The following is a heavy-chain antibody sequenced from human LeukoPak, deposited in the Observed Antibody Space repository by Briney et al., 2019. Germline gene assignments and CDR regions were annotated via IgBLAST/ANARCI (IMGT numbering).Heavy chain of an antibody. Sequence: GGSLRLSCAASGFTFSDGWMSWVRQAPGEGLEWVARIKRLSEGGTTDYAAPVKGRFIISRDDPQSTLYLHMGNLKTEDTAVYYCSTDYYASAGREYHFDYWGQGTLVAVSS. V-gene: IGHV3-15*01. CDR3: STDYYASAGREYHFDY. D-gene: IGHD2-2*01. J-gene: IGHJ4*02. CDR1: GFTFSDGW. CDR2: IKRLSEGGTT.